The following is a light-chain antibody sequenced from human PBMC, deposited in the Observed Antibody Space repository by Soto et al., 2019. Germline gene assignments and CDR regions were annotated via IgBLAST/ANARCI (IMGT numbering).Light chain of an antibody. V-gene: IGKV3-11*01. CDR3: QQRSDWPPIT. J-gene: IGKJ5*01. CDR2: DAS. Sequence: VLTQSPATLSLSPGERATLSCRASHSVGDYLAWYQQKPGQAPRLLIYDASNRAAGVPYRFRGSGSGTDFTLTISSVEPEDFGVYYCQQRSDWPPITFGQGTRLEIK. CDR1: HSVGDY.